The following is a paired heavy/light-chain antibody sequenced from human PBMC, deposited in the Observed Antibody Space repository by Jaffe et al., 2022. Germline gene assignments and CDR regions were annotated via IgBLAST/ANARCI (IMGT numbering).Light chain of an antibody. CDR2: KAS. Sequence: DIQMTQSPSTLSASVGDRVTITCRASQSISSWLAWYQQKPGKAPKLLIYKASSLESGVPSRFSGSGSGTEFTLTISSLQPDDFATYYCQQYNSYLVTFGQGTKVEIK. CDR1: QSISSW. CDR3: QQYNSYLVT. J-gene: IGKJ1*01. V-gene: IGKV1-5*03.
Heavy chain of an antibody. CDR2: IYYSGST. Sequence: QLQLQESGPGLVKPSETLSLTCTVSGGSISSSSYYWGWIRQPPGKGLEWIGSIYYSGSTYYNPSLKSRVTISVDTSKNQFSLKLSSVTAADTAVYYCARHLIPMGSGSYYTPYNWFDPWGQGTLVTVSS. CDR3: ARHLIPMGSGSYYTPYNWFDP. J-gene: IGHJ5*02. V-gene: IGHV4-39*01. D-gene: IGHD3-10*01. CDR1: GGSISSSSYY.